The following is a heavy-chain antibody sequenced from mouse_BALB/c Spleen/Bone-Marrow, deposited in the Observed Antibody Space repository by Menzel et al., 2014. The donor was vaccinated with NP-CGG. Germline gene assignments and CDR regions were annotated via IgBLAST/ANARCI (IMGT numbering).Heavy chain of an antibody. CDR3: ARDYRYDGFAY. Sequence: VQLQQSGAELAKPGASVKMSCKASGYTFTSYWMHWVKQRPGQGLEWIGYINPSTGYTEYNQKFKDKATSTADKSSSTAYMQLSSLTSEDSAVYYCARDYRYDGFAYWGQGTLVIVSA. V-gene: IGHV1-7*01. CDR1: GYTFTSYW. J-gene: IGHJ3*01. CDR2: INPSTGYT. D-gene: IGHD2-14*01.